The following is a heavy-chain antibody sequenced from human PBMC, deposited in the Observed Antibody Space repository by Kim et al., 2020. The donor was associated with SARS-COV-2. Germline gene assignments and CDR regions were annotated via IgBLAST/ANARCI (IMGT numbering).Heavy chain of an antibody. D-gene: IGHD6-6*01. CDR3: ARDVFPLSNSA. V-gene: IGHV1-69*04. Sequence: SVKVSCKASGGTFSSYTISWVRQAPGQGLEWMGRIIPILGIANYAQKFQGRVTITADKSTSTAYMELSSLRSEDTAVYYCARDVFPLSNSAWGQGTLVTVSS. CDR2: IIPILGIA. CDR1: GGTFSSYT. J-gene: IGHJ5*02.